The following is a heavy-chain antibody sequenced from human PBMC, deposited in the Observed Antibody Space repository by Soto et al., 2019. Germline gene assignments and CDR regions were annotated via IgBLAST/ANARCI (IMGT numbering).Heavy chain of an antibody. Sequence: PSETLSLTCAVYGGSFSGYYWSWIRQPPGKGLEWIGEINHSGSTNYNPSLKSRVTISVDTSKNQFSLKLSSVTAADTAVYYCARAGRYSSSWYGNWWFDPWGQGTLVTVSS. CDR2: INHSGST. CDR1: GGSFSGYY. V-gene: IGHV4-34*01. D-gene: IGHD6-13*01. J-gene: IGHJ5*02. CDR3: ARAGRYSSSWYGNWWFDP.